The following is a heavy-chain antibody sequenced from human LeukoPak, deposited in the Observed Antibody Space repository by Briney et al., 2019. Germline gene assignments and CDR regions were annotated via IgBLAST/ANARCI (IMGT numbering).Heavy chain of an antibody. D-gene: IGHD3-10*02. V-gene: IGHV3-7*01. Sequence: SGGSLRLSCAASGFTVSSNYMSWVRQAPGKGLEWVSNIKQGGTEKYYVDSVKGRFTISRDNAKNSLYLQMNSLRAEDTAVYYCAELGITMIGGVGGKGTTVTIS. CDR1: GFTVSSNY. CDR3: AELGITMIGGV. J-gene: IGHJ6*03. CDR2: IKQGGTEK.